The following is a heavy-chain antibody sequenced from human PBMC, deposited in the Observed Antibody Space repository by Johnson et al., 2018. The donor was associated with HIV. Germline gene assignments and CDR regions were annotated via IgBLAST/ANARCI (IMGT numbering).Heavy chain of an antibody. J-gene: IGHJ3*02. V-gene: IGHV3-23*04. CDR1: GFTFSSYW. CDR3: AKDLDRELLALWAFHT. CDR2: IGASGITT. Sequence: VQLVESGGGLVQPGGSLRLSCAASGFTFSSYWMSWVRQAPGKGLELVSGIGASGITTYYADSVKGRFTISRDNSKNTLYLQMNSLRVEDTAVYYCAKDLDRELLALWAFHTWGQGTVVTVSS. D-gene: IGHD2-8*02.